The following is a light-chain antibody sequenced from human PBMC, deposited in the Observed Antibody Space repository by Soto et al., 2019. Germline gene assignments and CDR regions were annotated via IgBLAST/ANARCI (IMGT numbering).Light chain of an antibody. CDR1: SSNIGNKA. Sequence: QSVLTQPPSVSEAPRQRVTISCSGSSSNIGNKAVNWYQQVPGQAPKLLIYYDDLLPSGVSDRFSGSKSGTSASLAISGLQSEDDADYYCAAWDDSLNGYVFGTGTKVAV. CDR3: AAWDDSLNGYV. CDR2: YDD. J-gene: IGLJ1*01. V-gene: IGLV1-36*01.